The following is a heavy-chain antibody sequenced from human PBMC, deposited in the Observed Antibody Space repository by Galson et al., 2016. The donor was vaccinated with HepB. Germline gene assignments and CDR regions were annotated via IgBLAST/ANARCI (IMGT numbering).Heavy chain of an antibody. Sequence: ETLSLTCTVSGGSISSSSSYWSWLRQPPGKGLEWIGEIHHTGDTNHNSSLKSRVTMSVDTSKNQFSLKLNSVTAADTAVYYCARGKRPRQWLITKWFDPWGQGTPVTVSA. CDR2: IHHTGDT. J-gene: IGHJ5*02. V-gene: IGHV4-39*07. CDR1: GGSISSSSSY. CDR3: ARGKRPRQWLITKWFDP. D-gene: IGHD6-19*01.